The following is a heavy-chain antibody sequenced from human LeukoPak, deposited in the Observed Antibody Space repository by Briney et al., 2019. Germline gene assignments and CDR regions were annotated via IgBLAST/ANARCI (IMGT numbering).Heavy chain of an antibody. CDR1: GGSISSYY. Sequence: PSETLSLTCTFFGGSISSYYWGWIRQAPGKGLEWIGSIYNSGSTYYNPSLKSRVTISVDMYKNQFSLKMSSVTAADTAVYYCARAYSSSWYWNWFDPWGQGTLVTVSS. J-gene: IGHJ5*02. CDR2: IYNSGST. D-gene: IGHD6-13*01. CDR3: ARAYSSSWYWNWFDP. V-gene: IGHV4-38-2*02.